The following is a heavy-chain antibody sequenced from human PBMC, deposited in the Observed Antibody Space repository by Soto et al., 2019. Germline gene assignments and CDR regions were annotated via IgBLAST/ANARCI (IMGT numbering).Heavy chain of an antibody. CDR3: ARDRGLDLGPIAY. V-gene: IGHV3-33*01. J-gene: IGHJ4*02. CDR1: GFTFSSYG. Sequence: QVQLVESGGGVVQPGRSLRLSCAASGFTFSSYGMHWVRQAPGKGLEWVAVIWYDGSNKYYADSVKGRFTISRDNSKNTLSLQMNSLRAEDTAVYYCARDRGLDLGPIAYWGQGTLVTVAS. CDR2: IWYDGSNK. D-gene: IGHD1-26*01.